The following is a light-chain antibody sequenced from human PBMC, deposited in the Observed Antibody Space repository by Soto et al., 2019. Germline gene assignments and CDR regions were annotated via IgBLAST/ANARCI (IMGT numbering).Light chain of an antibody. CDR3: SSYTSISTYV. CDR2: DVT. Sequence: QAALTQPASVFGAPGQAITISFTGTSSYVGGYNFVSWYQQHPDKAPKLMIYDVTNRPSGVSNRFSGSKSGNTASLTISGLQAEDEADYYCSSYTSISTYVFGTGTKVTVL. CDR1: SSYVGGYNF. J-gene: IGLJ1*01. V-gene: IGLV2-14*01.